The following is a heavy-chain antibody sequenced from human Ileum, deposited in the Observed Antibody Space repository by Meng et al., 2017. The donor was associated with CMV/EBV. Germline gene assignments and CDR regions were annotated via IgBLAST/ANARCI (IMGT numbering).Heavy chain of an antibody. J-gene: IGHJ4*02. D-gene: IGHD4-11*01. CDR2: IFYNGRS. Sequence: SVSSVSSDDYYWNWIRQHPEKGLEWIGFIFYNGRSYYNPSLNGRVSMSVDTSRDQFSLKLASVTAADTAVYYCARRVVQMTTDHFDYWGQGTLVTVSS. V-gene: IGHV4-31*02. CDR3: ARRVVQMTTDHFDY. CDR1: VSSVSSDDYY.